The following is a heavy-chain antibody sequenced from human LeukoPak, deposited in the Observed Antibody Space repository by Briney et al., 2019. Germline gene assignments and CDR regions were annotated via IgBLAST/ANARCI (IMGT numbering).Heavy chain of an antibody. CDR1: GYRFTNYW. D-gene: IGHD1-26*01. Sequence: GESLQISCKGSGYRFTNYWIGWVRQMPGKGLEWMGIIYPGDSETRYSPSFQGQVTISADKSISTAYLQWSSLKASDTAMYYCARRRDLYSGSYYPFDYWGQGTLVTVSS. CDR3: ARRRDLYSGSYYPFDY. J-gene: IGHJ4*02. V-gene: IGHV5-51*01. CDR2: IYPGDSET.